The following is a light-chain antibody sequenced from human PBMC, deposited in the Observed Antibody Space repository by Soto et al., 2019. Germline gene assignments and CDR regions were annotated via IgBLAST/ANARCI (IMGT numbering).Light chain of an antibody. CDR2: GAS. Sequence: EIVMTQSPATLSVSPGERATLSCRASQSVSSNYLAWYQQQTGQAPRFLIYGASSRAAGIPDRFSGSGSGTDFTLTISRMEPEDYAVYYCQQYGSSPQTFGQGTKVDIK. CDR3: QQYGSSPQT. CDR1: QSVSSNY. V-gene: IGKV3-20*01. J-gene: IGKJ1*01.